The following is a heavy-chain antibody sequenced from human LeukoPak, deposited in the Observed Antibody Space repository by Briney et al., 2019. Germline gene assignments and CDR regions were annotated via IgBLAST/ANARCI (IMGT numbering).Heavy chain of an antibody. Sequence: ASVKVSCKASGYTFTSYYMHWVRQAPGQGLEWMGIINPSGGSTSYAQKFQGRVTMTRDMSTSTDYMALSSLRSEDTAAYYCARDNSVEDTAWWFDPWGQGTLVTVSS. J-gene: IGHJ5*02. V-gene: IGHV1-46*01. CDR2: INPSGGST. CDR3: ARDNSVEDTAWWFDP. CDR1: GYTFTSYY. D-gene: IGHD4-23*01.